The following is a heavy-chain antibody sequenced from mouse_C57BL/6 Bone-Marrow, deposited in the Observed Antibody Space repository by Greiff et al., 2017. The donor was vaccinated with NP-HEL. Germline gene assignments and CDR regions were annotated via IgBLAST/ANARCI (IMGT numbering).Heavy chain of an antibody. V-gene: IGHV1-9*01. CDR3: ARDYYGSSYFDY. CDR2: ILPGSGNT. J-gene: IGHJ2*01. CDR1: GYTFTGNW. Sequence: VQLQQSGAELMKPGASVKLSCKATGYTFTGNWIEWVKQRPGHGLEWIGEILPGSGNTYYNERFKGKATFTADTSSNTAYMQLSSLTTEDSAIYDCARDYYGSSYFDYWGQGTTLTVSS. D-gene: IGHD1-1*01.